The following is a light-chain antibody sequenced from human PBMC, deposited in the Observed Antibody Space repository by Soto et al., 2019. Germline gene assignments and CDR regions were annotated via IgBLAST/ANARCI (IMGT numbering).Light chain of an antibody. CDR1: QGISDR. CDR2: AAS. CDR3: REDNRFPRT. V-gene: IGKV1-12*01. Sequence: ETPMAHTRSSQSGAVGECESRWWRASQGISDRLAWYQPQPGKAPKSLIYAASSLQIWVPSRFSGSGSGTDFTLTSSRLLPADFATYYCREDNRFPRTFCQGTRLEIK. J-gene: IGKJ5*01.